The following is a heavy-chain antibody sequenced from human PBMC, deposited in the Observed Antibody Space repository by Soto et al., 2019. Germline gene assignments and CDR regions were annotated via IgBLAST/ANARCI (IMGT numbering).Heavy chain of an antibody. J-gene: IGHJ4*02. D-gene: IGHD2-2*01. CDR3: AKVADIVVVPALDY. Sequence: PGGSLRLSCAASGFTFSSYAMSWVRQAPGKGLEWVSAISGSGGSTYYADSVKGRFIISRDNSKNTLYLQMNSLRAEDTAVYYCAKVADIVVVPALDYWGQGTLVTVSS. V-gene: IGHV3-23*01. CDR2: ISGSGGST. CDR1: GFTFSSYA.